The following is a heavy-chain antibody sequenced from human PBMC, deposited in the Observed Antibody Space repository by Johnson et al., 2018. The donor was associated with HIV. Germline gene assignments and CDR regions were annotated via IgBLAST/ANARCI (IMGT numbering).Heavy chain of an antibody. CDR2: ISGSGGGT. V-gene: IGHV3-23*04. J-gene: IGHJ3*02. CDR3: ARNQGRRNYYDAFDI. Sequence: VQLVESGGGVVRPGGSLRLSCAASGFTFDDYGMSWVRQAPGKGLEWVSSISGSGGGTYYADSVRGRFTISRDNSKITLYLQMNSLRAEDTAVYYCARNQGRRNYYDAFDIWGQGTVVIVSS. CDR1: GFTFDDYG. D-gene: IGHD1-7*01.